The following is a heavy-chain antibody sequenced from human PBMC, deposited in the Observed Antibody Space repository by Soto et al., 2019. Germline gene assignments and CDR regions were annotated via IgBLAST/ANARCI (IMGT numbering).Heavy chain of an antibody. V-gene: IGHV3-21*01. CDR2: ISSSSSYI. CDR3: ARGGDRYYYYYGMDV. D-gene: IGHD3-16*01. Sequence: LRLSCAASGFTFSSYSMNWVRQAPGKGLEWVSSISSSSSYIYYADSVKGRFTISRDNAKNSLYLQMNSLRAEDTAVYYCARGGDRYYYYYGMDVWGQGTTVTVSS. J-gene: IGHJ6*02. CDR1: GFTFSSYS.